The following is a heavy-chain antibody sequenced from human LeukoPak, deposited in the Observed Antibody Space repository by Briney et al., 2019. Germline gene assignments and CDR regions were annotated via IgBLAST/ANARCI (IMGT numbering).Heavy chain of an antibody. CDR2: INPNSGGT. V-gene: IGHV1-2*02. CDR1: GYMFTSCG. J-gene: IGHJ4*02. Sequence: GASVKVSCKASGYMFTSCGFSWVRQAPGQGLEWMGWINPNSGGTNYAQKFQGRVTMTRDTSISTAYMELSRLRSDDTAVYYCASQSSGWYVGYFDNWGQGTLVTVSS. D-gene: IGHD6-19*01. CDR3: ASQSSGWYVGYFDN.